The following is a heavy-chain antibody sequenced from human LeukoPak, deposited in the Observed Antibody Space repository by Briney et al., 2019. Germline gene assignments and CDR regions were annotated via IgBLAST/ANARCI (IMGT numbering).Heavy chain of an antibody. Sequence: PGGSLRLSCAASGFTFSSYSMNWVRQAPGKGLEWVSSISSSSSYIYYADSVKGRFTISRDNAKNSLYLQMNSLRAEDTAVYYCAGPNYDFWSGYYFDYWGQGTLVTVSS. D-gene: IGHD3-3*01. CDR3: AGPNYDFWSGYYFDY. CDR2: ISSSSSYI. J-gene: IGHJ4*02. V-gene: IGHV3-21*01. CDR1: GFTFSSYS.